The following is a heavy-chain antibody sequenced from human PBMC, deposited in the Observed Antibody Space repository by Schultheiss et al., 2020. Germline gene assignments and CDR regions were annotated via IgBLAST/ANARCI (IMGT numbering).Heavy chain of an antibody. V-gene: IGHV3-74*01. CDR2: INSDGSST. CDR1: GFTFSSYW. D-gene: IGHD3-3*01. Sequence: WGSLRLSCAASGFTFSSYWMHWVRQVPGKGLVWVSRINSDGSSTSYADSVKGRFTISRDNAKNTLYLQMNSLRAEDTAVYYCTTAPGDFWSGYYTFDYWGQGTLVTVSS. J-gene: IGHJ4*02. CDR3: TTAPGDFWSGYYTFDY.